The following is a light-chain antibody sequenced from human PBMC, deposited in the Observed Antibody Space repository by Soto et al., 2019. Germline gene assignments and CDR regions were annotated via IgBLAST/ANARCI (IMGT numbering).Light chain of an antibody. J-gene: IGKJ4*01. V-gene: IGKV1-39*01. Sequence: IQMTQSPSSLSASVGYRFTITCRASQSISDCLKWYQQKPGKATELLIYAASSFQSGVPSRLSGSGSGKDFTITISSLQPEDSAAYYCQQSHSSPLTFGGGTKVDIK. CDR3: QQSHSSPLT. CDR1: QSISDC. CDR2: AAS.